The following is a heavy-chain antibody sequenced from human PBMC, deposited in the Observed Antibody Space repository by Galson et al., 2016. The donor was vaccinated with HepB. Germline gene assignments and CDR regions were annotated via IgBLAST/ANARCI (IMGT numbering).Heavy chain of an antibody. CDR1: GGSFSDYA. Sequence: SVKVSCKVSGGSFSDYAFAWVRQAPGQGLEWMGRVIPMVGMANYAQKFQGRVTLTADTSTKTAYMEFNSLTSEDTAIYYCARVDCSGSTCYWPYWGQGTLVTVSS. J-gene: IGHJ4*02. CDR3: ARVDCSGSTCYWPY. D-gene: IGHD2-15*01. CDR2: VIPMVGMA. V-gene: IGHV1-69*04.